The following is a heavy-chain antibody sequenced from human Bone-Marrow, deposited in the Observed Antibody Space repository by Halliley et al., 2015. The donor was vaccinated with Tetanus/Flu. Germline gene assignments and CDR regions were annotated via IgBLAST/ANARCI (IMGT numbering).Heavy chain of an antibody. CDR2: ISSRGSYI. Sequence: PGKGPEWLSFISSRGSYIFYADSVKGRFTISRDNARNSLFLQMYSLRADDTAVYYCATTDTLDNWGQGAPVTVSS. D-gene: IGHD2-15*01. CDR3: ATTDTLDN. V-gene: IGHV3-21*01. J-gene: IGHJ4*02.